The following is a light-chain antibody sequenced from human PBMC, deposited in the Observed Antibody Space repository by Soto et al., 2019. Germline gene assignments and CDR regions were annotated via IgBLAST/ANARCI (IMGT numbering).Light chain of an antibody. Sequence: EFVLTQSPGTLSLSPGERATLSCRASQTVRSKLAWYQQKPGQAPRLFIYGASTRATGIPARFSGSGSGTEFTLTISSLQSEDFAVYYCQQYNNWPPWTFGQGTKVDIK. CDR2: GAS. V-gene: IGKV3-15*01. CDR1: QTVRSK. J-gene: IGKJ1*01. CDR3: QQYNNWPPWT.